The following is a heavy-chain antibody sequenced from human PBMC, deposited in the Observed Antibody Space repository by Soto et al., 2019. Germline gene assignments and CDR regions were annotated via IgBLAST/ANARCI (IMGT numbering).Heavy chain of an antibody. J-gene: IGHJ6*02. CDR3: AKELEVTPYYYYGMDV. V-gene: IGHV3-30-3*01. D-gene: IGHD2-21*02. Sequence: GGSLRLSCAASGFTFSSYAMHWVRQAPGKGLEWVAVISYDGSNKYYADTVKGRFTISRDNSKNTLYLQMNSLRAEDTAVYYCAKELEVTPYYYYGMDVWGQGTTVTVSS. CDR1: GFTFSSYA. CDR2: ISYDGSNK.